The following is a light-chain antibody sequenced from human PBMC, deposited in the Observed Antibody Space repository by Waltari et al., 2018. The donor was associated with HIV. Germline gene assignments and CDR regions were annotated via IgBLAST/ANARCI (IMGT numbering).Light chain of an antibody. V-gene: IGKV1-9*01. Sequence: DIQVTQSPSFLSASVGDRVTITCRASQDITTYLAWYQQKPGNAPKVLIYSAFTLQSGVPSRFSGSGSGTEFTLTISSLQPEDFATYYCQQFKSYPLTFGGGTKVEIK. CDR3: QQFKSYPLT. CDR1: QDITTY. J-gene: IGKJ4*01. CDR2: SAF.